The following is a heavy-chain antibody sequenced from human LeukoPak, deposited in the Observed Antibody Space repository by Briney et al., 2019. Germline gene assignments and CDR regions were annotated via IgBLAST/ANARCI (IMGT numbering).Heavy chain of an antibody. CDR2: INPNSGGT. V-gene: IGHV1-2*06. J-gene: IGHJ4*02. Sequence: PSVKVSFKASGYPFTGYYMHWVRPAPGQGLEWMGRINPNSGGTNYAQKFQGRVTMTRDTSISTAYMELSRLRSDDTAVYYCARDLGTSIQWLVRSYYFDYWGQGTLVTVSS. D-gene: IGHD6-19*01. CDR3: ARDLGTSIQWLVRSYYFDY. CDR1: GYPFTGYY.